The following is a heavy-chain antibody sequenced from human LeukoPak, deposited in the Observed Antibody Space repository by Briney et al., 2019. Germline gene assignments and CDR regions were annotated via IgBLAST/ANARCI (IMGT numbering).Heavy chain of an antibody. CDR2: IFTTGST. CDR3: ARVGLTYYYDSSGYYPVDYFDY. CDR1: GGSISSYY. D-gene: IGHD3-22*01. J-gene: IGHJ4*02. V-gene: IGHV4-4*07. Sequence: SETLSLTCTVSGGSISSYYWSWIRQPAGKGLERTGRIFTTGSTNYNPSLKSRVTMSVDTSKNQFSLKLSSVTAADTAVYYCARVGLTYYYDSSGYYPVDYFDYWGQGTLVTVSS.